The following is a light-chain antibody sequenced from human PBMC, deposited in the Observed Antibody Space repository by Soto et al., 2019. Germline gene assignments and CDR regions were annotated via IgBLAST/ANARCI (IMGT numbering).Light chain of an antibody. Sequence: QSVLTQPASVSGAPGQAITISCAGTSRDVGGYNYVSWDQQHAGKGPKLMIYEVRKRPSGVSNRFSGSKSGNTASLIISRLQPGDEADYYCSSYTTTSSYVFGTGTKVTVL. J-gene: IGLJ1*01. CDR1: SRDVGGYNY. V-gene: IGLV2-14*01. CDR2: EVR. CDR3: SSYTTTSSYV.